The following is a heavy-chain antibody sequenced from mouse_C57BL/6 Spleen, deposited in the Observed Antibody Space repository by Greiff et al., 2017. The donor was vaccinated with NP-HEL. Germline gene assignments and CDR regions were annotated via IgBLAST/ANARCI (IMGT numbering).Heavy chain of an antibody. CDR2: INPNNGGT. CDR1: GYTFTDYY. Sequence: EVQLQQSGPELVKPGASVKISCKASGYTFTDYYMNWVKQSHGKSLEWIGDINPNNGGTSYNQKFKGKATLTVDKSSSTAYMELRSLTSEDSAVYYCARWDYWGQRTTLTVSS. J-gene: IGHJ2*01. CDR3: ARWDY. V-gene: IGHV1-26*01.